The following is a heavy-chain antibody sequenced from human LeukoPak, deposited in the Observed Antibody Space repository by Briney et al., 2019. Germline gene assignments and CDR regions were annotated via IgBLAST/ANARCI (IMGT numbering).Heavy chain of an antibody. Sequence: PAGGSLRLSCAASGFTFSAYAMAWVRRPPGRGLEWVSTMALSGGPTHYADAVEGRFTISRDDSKSTLYLHINNLRAEDTAVYYCARDFSLVVGASDSWGKGTLVTVSS. CDR2: MALSGGPT. V-gene: IGHV3-23*01. D-gene: IGHD1-26*01. CDR3: ARDFSLVVGASDS. CDR1: GFTFSAYA. J-gene: IGHJ5*02.